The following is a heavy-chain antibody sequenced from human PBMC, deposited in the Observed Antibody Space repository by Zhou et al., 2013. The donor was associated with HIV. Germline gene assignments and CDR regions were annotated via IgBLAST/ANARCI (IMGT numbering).Heavy chain of an antibody. CDR3: ARGRYDLGH. V-gene: IGHV1-8*02. J-gene: IGHJ4*02. D-gene: IGHD5-12*01. CDR1: GYTFTSYY. CDR2: INPNNGNT. Sequence: QVQLVQSGAEVKKPGASVKVSCKASGYTFTSYYIHWVRQAPGQGLEWMGWINPNNGNTASAQRFQGRITMTRATSISTAYLELSSLRSEDTAVYYCARGRYDLGHWGQGTLVTVSS.